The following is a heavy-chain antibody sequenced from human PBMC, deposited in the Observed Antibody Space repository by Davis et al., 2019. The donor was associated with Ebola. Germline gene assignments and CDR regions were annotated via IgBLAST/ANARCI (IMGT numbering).Heavy chain of an antibody. V-gene: IGHV3-11*03. CDR2: ISSSSSYT. CDR1: GFTFSDYY. CDR3: ANVPTYYYNGMDV. Sequence: PGGSLRLSCAASGFTFSDYYMSWIRQAPGKGLEWVSYISSSSSYTNYADSVKGRFTISRDNAKNSLYLQMNSLRAEDTAIYYCANVPTYYYNGMDVWGQGTTVTVSS. J-gene: IGHJ6*02.